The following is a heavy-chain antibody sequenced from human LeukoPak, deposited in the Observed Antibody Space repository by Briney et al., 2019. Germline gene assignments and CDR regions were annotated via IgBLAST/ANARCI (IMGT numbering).Heavy chain of an antibody. CDR3: ARLLYSASGSYWEFDY. J-gene: IGHJ4*02. CDR1: GCTFTSYW. D-gene: IGHD3-10*01. V-gene: IGHV5-51*01. CDR2: IYPGYSDT. Sequence: GASLKISCKGSGCTFTSYWIGWVRQLPGKGLEWMGIIYPGYSDTRYSPSFQGQVTISADKSINPAYLQWSSLKASDTAMFYCARLLYSASGSYWEFDYWGQGTLVTVSS.